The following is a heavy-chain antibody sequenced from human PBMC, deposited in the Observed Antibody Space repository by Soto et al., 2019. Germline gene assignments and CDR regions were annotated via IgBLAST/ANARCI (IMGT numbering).Heavy chain of an antibody. D-gene: IGHD6-19*01. V-gene: IGHV3-23*01. J-gene: IGHJ5*02. Sequence: EVQLLESGGGLVQPGGSLILSCAASGFTFSSYAMSWVRQARGKGLEWVSAISGSVGSTYYADSVKGRFTISRYDSKNTRSLPMNSLRAEETAVYYCAKDGFYSTGDWFDPWGQGTLVPVSS. CDR3: AKDGFYSTGDWFDP. CDR2: ISGSVGST. CDR1: GFTFSSYA.